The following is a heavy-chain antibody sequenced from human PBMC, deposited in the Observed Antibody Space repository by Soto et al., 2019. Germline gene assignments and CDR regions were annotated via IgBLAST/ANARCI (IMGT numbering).Heavy chain of an antibody. CDR3: ARLGGYYSYYMDV. CDR2: IYYSGST. D-gene: IGHD3-16*01. V-gene: IGHV4-39*01. J-gene: IGHJ6*03. CDR1: XGSISSNSYY. Sequence: XXGSISSNSYYWGWIRQPPGKGLEYIGTIYYSGSTYYNPSLKSRVTISVDTSKNQFSLKLSSVTAADTAVYYCARLGGYYSYYMDVWGKGTTVTVSS.